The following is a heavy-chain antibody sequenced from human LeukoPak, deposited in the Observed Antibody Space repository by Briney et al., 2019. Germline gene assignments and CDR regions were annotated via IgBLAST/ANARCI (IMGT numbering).Heavy chain of an antibody. Sequence: ASVKVSCKASGYTFTGYYMHGVRQAPGQGLEWMGWINLNSGGTNHAQKFQGRVTMTRDTSISRAYMELSRLRSDDTAVYYCAREGGYSSSWYWYFQHWGQGTLVTVSS. CDR2: INLNSGGT. CDR1: GYTFTGYY. CDR3: AREGGYSSSWYWYFQH. J-gene: IGHJ1*01. V-gene: IGHV1-2*02. D-gene: IGHD6-13*01.